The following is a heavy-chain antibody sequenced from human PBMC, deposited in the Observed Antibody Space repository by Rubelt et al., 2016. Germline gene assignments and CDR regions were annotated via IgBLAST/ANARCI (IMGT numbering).Heavy chain of an antibody. J-gene: IGHJ4*02. CDR2: VSYDGSNK. V-gene: IGHV3-30*04. D-gene: IGHD6-13*01. CDR3: ARDDSSRWTYCFDH. Sequence: PGRSLRLSCAASGFTISSCAMHWVRQAPGKGLERVAVVSYDGSNKYYADSVKDRFTISRDNSKNTLYLQMNSLRAEDTAVYYCARDDSSRWTYCFDHWGQGTLVTGSS. CDR1: GFTISSCA.